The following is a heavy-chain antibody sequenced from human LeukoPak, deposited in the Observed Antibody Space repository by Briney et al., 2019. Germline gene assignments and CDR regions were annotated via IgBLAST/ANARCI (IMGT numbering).Heavy chain of an antibody. Sequence: ASVKVSCKASGYTFTGYYMHWVRQAPGQGLEWMGWINPNSGGTNYAQKFQGWVTMTTDTSTSTAYMELRSLRSDDTAVYYCARTTAGSPGYWGQGTLVTVSS. CDR1: GYTFTGYY. D-gene: IGHD1-26*01. V-gene: IGHV1-2*04. CDR2: INPNSGGT. CDR3: ARTTAGSPGY. J-gene: IGHJ4*02.